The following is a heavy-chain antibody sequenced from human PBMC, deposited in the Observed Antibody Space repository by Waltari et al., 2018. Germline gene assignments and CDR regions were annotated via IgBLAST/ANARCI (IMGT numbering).Heavy chain of an antibody. CDR2: VSTDGATT. J-gene: IGHJ3*01. Sequence: QVHLVESGGGVVQPGRSLRLPCAASGFTFSSHGMHWVRQAPGKGLEWVAVVSTDGATTYYTNSVKGRFTISRDNSKNTLYLQMNSLMLEDTAVYYCANEGAAAARFAFDFWGQGTTVIVSS. D-gene: IGHD6-13*01. CDR1: GFTFSSHG. V-gene: IGHV3-30*18. CDR3: ANEGAAAARFAFDF.